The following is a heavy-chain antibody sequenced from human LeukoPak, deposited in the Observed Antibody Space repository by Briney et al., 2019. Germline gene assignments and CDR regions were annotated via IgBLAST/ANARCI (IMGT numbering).Heavy chain of an antibody. J-gene: IGHJ4*02. CDR1: GGSISSGGYY. CDR2: IYYSGCT. CDR3: ARGGIAARHFDY. V-gene: IGHV4-31*03. Sequence: SETLSLTCTVSGGSISSGGYYWSWIRQHPGKGLEWIGYIYYSGCTYYNPSLKSRVTISVDTSKNQFSLKLSSVTAADTAVYYCARGGIAARHFDYWGQGTLVTVSS. D-gene: IGHD6-6*01.